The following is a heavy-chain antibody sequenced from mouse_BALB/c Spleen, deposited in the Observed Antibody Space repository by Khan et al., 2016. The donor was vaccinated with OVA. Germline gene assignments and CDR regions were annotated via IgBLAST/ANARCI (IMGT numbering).Heavy chain of an antibody. D-gene: IGHD1-1*01. CDR1: GYTFTSYW. V-gene: IGHV1S41*01. Sequence: DLVKPGASVKLSCKASGYTFTSYWINWIKQRPGQGLEWIGRIAPGSGSTYYNEMFKGKATLTVDTSSSTAYIQLSRLSSEDSAVYFCAISNYYGSSLYAMDYWGQGTSVTVSS. CDR3: AISNYYGSSLYAMDY. CDR2: IAPGSGST. J-gene: IGHJ4*01.